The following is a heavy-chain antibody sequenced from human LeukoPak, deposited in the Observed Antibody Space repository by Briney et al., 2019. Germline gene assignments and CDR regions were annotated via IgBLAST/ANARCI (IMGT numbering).Heavy chain of an antibody. Sequence: SETLSLTCTVSGGSISSYYWSWIRQPAGKGLEWIGRIYTSGSTNYNPSLKSRVTISVDKSKNQFSLKLSSVTAADTAVYYCAREKVAVAVNFDHWGQGTLVTVSS. V-gene: IGHV4-4*07. J-gene: IGHJ4*02. CDR1: GGSISSYY. CDR3: AREKVAVAVNFDH. CDR2: IYTSGST. D-gene: IGHD6-19*01.